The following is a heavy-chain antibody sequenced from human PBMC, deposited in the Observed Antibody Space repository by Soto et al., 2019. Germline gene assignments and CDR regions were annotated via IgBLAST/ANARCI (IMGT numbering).Heavy chain of an antibody. CDR2: LTSTGGT. D-gene: IGHD3-10*01. CDR1: GFIFNSYA. Sequence: GGSLRLSCAASGFIFNSYAMSWVRQAPGKGLEWVSTLTSTGGTYYADSVKGRFPISRDNSKNTLYLHMNNLRAEDTAVYYCAKDGDLYSGYFDYWGQGTLVTVSS. J-gene: IGHJ4*02. CDR3: AKDGDLYSGYFDY. V-gene: IGHV3-23*01.